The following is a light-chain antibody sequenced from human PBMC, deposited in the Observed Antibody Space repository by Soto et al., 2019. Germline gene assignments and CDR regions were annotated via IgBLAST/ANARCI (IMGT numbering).Light chain of an antibody. CDR1: SSNIGNNY. CDR3: ATWDGSLSAVV. Sequence: QSVLTQPPSASGTPGQRVTISCSGSSSNIGNNYIFWYQRLPGTAPKLLIYGNDQRPSGVPDRFSGSKSGTSASLAISGLRSEDEGDYFCATWDGSLSAVVFGGGTKVTVL. J-gene: IGLJ2*01. CDR2: GND. V-gene: IGLV1-47*01.